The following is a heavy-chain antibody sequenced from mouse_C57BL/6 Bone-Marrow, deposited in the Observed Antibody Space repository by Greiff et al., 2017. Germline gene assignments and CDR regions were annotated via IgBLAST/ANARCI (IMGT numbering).Heavy chain of an antibody. V-gene: IGHV1-81*01. CDR2: IYPRSGNT. D-gene: IGHD1-1*01. Sequence: VQLQQSGAELARPGASVKLSCKASGYTFTSYGISWVKQRTGQGLEWIGEIYPRSGNTYYTEKFKGKATLTADKSSSTAYMELRSLTSDDSAVYFCARGDYYGGSYWFAYWGQGTLVTVSA. J-gene: IGHJ3*01. CDR3: ARGDYYGGSYWFAY. CDR1: GYTFTSYG.